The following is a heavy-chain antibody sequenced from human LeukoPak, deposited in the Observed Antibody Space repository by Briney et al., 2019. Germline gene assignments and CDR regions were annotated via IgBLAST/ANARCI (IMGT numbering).Heavy chain of an antibody. V-gene: IGHV3-23*01. CDR2: ISGDRTGT. J-gene: IGHJ3*02. D-gene: IGHD2/OR15-2a*01. Sequence: GGSLRLSCAASGLTFSNYAMSWVRQTPGKGREWVSAISGDRTGTYYTDSVKGRFTISRDNSKNTLFLQMNSLRVADTAVYYCAKGGISSVFHAFDIWGQGTMVTVSS. CDR1: GLTFSNYA. CDR3: AKGGISSVFHAFDI.